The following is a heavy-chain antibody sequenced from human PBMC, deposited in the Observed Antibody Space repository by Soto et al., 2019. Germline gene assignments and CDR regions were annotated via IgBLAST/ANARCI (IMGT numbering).Heavy chain of an antibody. Sequence: SLRLSCAASGFTFSSYALCWVRQAPGMGLEWVSAISGSGGSTYYADSVKGRFTISRDNSKNTLYLQMNSLRAEDTAVYYCAKAEFQLYYYYYMDVWGKGTTVTVSS. CDR1: GFTFSSYA. CDR2: ISGSGGST. J-gene: IGHJ6*03. CDR3: AKAEFQLYYYYYMDV. D-gene: IGHD3-10*01. V-gene: IGHV3-23*01.